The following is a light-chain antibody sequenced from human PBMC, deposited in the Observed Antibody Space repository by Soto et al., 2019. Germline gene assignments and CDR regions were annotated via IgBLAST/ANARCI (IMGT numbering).Light chain of an antibody. V-gene: IGLV2-14*01. CDR1: SSDVGGYNY. Sequence: QSALTQPASVSGSPGQSITISCAGTSSDVGGYNYVSWYQQYPGKAPKLMIYEVRNRPSGVSNRFSGSKSGNTASLTISGLQAEDEADYYCSSYTSSSTVVFGGGPQLTVL. CDR3: SSYTSSSTVV. J-gene: IGLJ2*01. CDR2: EVR.